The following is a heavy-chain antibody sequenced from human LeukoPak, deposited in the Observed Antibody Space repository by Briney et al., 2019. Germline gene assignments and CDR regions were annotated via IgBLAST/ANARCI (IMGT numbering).Heavy chain of an antibody. Sequence: PGGSLRLSCAASGLTFSGYAMSWVRQTPGKGLEWVSTITESGDNTHYTESVKGRFTFSRDNSKNTLYLQMNSLRAEDTAVYYCAKDSSSWTGFDYWGQGTLVTVSS. CDR3: AKDSSSWTGFDY. D-gene: IGHD6-13*01. CDR2: ITESGDNT. J-gene: IGHJ4*02. CDR1: GLTFSGYA. V-gene: IGHV3-23*01.